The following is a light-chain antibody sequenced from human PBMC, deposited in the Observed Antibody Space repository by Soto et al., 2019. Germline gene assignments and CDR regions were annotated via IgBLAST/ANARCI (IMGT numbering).Light chain of an antibody. Sequence: IVMTQSQATLSVSPGERVTLSCRASQSVNNKVAWYQQKPGQAPRLLIFGASTRATGIPARFSGSGSVTEFTLTISSLQSEDFAVYYCQQYNNWPPITFGQGTRLEIK. CDR3: QQYNNWPPIT. CDR2: GAS. CDR1: QSVNNK. V-gene: IGKV3-15*01. J-gene: IGKJ5*01.